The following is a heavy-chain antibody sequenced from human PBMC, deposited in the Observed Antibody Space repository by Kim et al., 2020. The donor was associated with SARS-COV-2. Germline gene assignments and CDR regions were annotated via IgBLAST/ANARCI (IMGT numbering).Heavy chain of an antibody. D-gene: IGHD3-10*01. CDR3: ASTHYGSGRGDY. J-gene: IGHJ4*02. Sequence: SETLSLTCTVSGGSISSGGYYWSWIRQHPGKGLEWIGYTYYSGSTYYNPSLKSRVTISVDTSKNQFSLKLSSVTAADTAVYYCASTHYGSGRGDYWGQGTLVTVSS. CDR1: GGSISSGGYY. CDR2: TYYSGST. V-gene: IGHV4-31*03.